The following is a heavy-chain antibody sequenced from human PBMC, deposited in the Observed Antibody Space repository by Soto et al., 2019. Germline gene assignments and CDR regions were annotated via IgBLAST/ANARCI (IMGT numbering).Heavy chain of an antibody. CDR1: GASISSGRSY. J-gene: IGHJ4*02. CDR2: MFYSGST. CDR3: ERDNGYGHFDS. V-gene: IGHV4-31*03. Sequence: PSETLSLTCTVSGASISSGRSYWSWIRQHPGKGLEWIGYMFYSGSTYYHPSLKSRVNISADTSKNQFSLRPTSVTPADTAVYYCERDNGYGHFDSWGQGTLVTVSS. D-gene: IGHD5-12*01.